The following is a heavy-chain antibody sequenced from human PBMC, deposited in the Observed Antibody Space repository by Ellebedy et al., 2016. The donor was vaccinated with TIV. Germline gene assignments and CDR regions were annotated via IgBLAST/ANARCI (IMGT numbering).Heavy chain of an antibody. CDR3: ARGISGIVVVITEGMDV. CDR1: GGTFSSYA. CDR2: IIPIFGTA. J-gene: IGHJ6*02. V-gene: IGHV1-69*13. D-gene: IGHD3-22*01. Sequence: SVKVSXXASGGTFSSYAISWVRQAPGQGLEWMGGIIPIFGTANYAQKFQGRVTITADESTSTAYMELSSLRSEDTAVYYCARGISGIVVVITEGMDVWGQGTTVTVSS.